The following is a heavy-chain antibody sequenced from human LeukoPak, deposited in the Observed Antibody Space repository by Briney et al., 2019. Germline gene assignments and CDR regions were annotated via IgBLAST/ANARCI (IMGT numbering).Heavy chain of an antibody. CDR1: GFTFSSYG. J-gene: IGHJ4*02. Sequence: SGGSLRLSCAASGFTFSSYGMHWVRQAPGKGLEWVAFIRYDGSNKYYADSVKGRFTISRDNSKNTLYLQVNSLRAEDTAVYYCARAREGWSSGWYFDYWGQGTLVTVSS. CDR2: IRYDGSNK. V-gene: IGHV3-30*02. D-gene: IGHD6-19*01. CDR3: ARAREGWSSGWYFDY.